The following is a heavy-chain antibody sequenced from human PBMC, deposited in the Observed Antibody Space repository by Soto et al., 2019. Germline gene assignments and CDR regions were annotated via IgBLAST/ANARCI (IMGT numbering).Heavy chain of an antibody. CDR3: VRGYCTTGMCAGDLQF. CDR2: IQPISGAT. J-gene: IGHJ1*01. V-gene: IGHV1-46*04. D-gene: IGHD2-8*01. CDR1: GYTFTDYF. Sequence: QVQLVQSGAEVKKPGASVKVSCKTSGYTFTDYFIHWVRQAPGQGLEWVGMIQPISGATGYAQKMPARVTMTRDTSTTTVTIELGGLRSDDTDLYDYVRGYCTTGMCAGDLQFWGQGTLVTVPS.